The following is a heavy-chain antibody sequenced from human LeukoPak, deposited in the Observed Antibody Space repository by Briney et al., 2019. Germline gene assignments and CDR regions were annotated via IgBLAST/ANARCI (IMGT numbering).Heavy chain of an antibody. Sequence: ASVKVSCKASGYTFTSYYMHWVRQALGQGLEWMGIANPNGGSTNYAQKFQDRVTMTWDMATTTVYMELSSLRSEDTAVYYCARAYGYYKPEFDYWGQGTVVTVSS. J-gene: IGHJ4*02. V-gene: IGHV1-46*01. D-gene: IGHD5-18*01. CDR1: GYTFTSYY. CDR3: ARAYGYYKPEFDY. CDR2: ANPNGGST.